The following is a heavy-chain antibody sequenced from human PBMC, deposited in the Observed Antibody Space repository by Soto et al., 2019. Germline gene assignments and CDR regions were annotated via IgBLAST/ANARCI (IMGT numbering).Heavy chain of an antibody. Sequence: LRLSCAASGFTFSSYGMHWVRQAPGKGLEWVAVISYDGNNKYYADSVKGRFTISRDISKSTLYLQMNSLRAEDTAVYYCAKDGGKRLRLPTGPDYWGRGTLVTV. CDR2: ISYDGNNK. CDR1: GFTFSSYG. V-gene: IGHV3-30*18. CDR3: AKDGGKRLRLPTGPDY. J-gene: IGHJ4*02. D-gene: IGHD6-25*01.